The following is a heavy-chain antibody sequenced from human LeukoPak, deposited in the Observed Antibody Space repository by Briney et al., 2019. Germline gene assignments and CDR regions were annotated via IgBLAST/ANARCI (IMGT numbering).Heavy chain of an antibody. Sequence: PGGSLRLSCAASGFSFTNAWMSWGRQAAGKGLEWVGSIYHSGSTYYNPSLKSRVTISVDTSKNQFSLKLSSVTAADTAVYYCARDPDAGITVFGVRFDPWGQGTLVTVSS. V-gene: IGHV4-38-2*01. CDR2: IYHSGST. D-gene: IGHD3-3*01. CDR1: GFSFTNAW. CDR3: ARDPDAGITVFGVRFDP. J-gene: IGHJ5*02.